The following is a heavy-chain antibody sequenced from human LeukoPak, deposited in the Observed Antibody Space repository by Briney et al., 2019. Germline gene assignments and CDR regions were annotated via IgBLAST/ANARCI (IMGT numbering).Heavy chain of an antibody. CDR3: TSPNDYGDEFYFDF. CDR1: GFAFSGSA. CDR2: IRSKTNRYAT. D-gene: IGHD4-17*01. J-gene: IGHJ4*02. Sequence: PGGSLRLSCAASGFAFSGSAVHWVRQASGKGLEWVGHIRSKTNRYATGYVASVRGRFTISRDDSKNTAFLQMNSLKTEDTAVYYCTSPNDYGDEFYFDFWGQGILVTVSS. V-gene: IGHV3-73*01.